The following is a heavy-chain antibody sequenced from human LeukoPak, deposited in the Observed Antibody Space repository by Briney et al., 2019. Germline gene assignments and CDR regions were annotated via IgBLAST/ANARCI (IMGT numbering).Heavy chain of an antibody. CDR2: IYHSGST. Sequence: SQTLSLTCAVSGGSISSGGYSWRWIRQPPGKGLEWIGYIYHSGSTYYNPSLKSRVTISVDRSKNQFSLKLSSVTAADTAVYYCARSDIWGSYRFLDYWGQGILVTVSS. CDR3: ARSDIWGSYRFLDY. CDR1: GGSISSGGYS. V-gene: IGHV4-30-2*01. D-gene: IGHD3-16*02. J-gene: IGHJ4*01.